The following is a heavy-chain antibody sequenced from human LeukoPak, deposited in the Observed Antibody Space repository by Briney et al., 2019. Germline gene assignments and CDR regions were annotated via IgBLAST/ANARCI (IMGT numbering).Heavy chain of an antibody. V-gene: IGHV3-53*01. CDR1: GFTVSSNY. Sequence: GGSLRLSCAASGFTVSSNYMSWVRQAPGKGLEWVSVIYSGGSTYYADSVKGRFTISRDNSKNTLYLQMNSLRAEDTAVYYCARGVGATTWEDDAFDIWGQGTMVTVSS. CDR3: ARGVGATTWEDDAFDI. J-gene: IGHJ3*02. D-gene: IGHD1-26*01. CDR2: IYSGGST.